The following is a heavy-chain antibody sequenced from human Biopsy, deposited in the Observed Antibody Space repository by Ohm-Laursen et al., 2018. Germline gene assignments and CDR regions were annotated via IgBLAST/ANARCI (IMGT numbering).Heavy chain of an antibody. V-gene: IGHV4-59*11. CDR3: ARGSNDFGGLYFPR. Sequence: SDTLSLTCTVSGGSITGHYWSWIRQPPGKGLEWIGHIYYTGYTSYNASLKSRVTISVDTSRNHFSLWLSSLTAADTAVYYCARGSNDFGGLYFPRWGQGTLLTVSS. J-gene: IGHJ4*02. D-gene: IGHD4-23*01. CDR2: IYYTGYT. CDR1: GGSITGHY.